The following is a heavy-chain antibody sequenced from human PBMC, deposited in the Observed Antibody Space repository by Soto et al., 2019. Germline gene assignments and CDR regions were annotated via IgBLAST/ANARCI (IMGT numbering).Heavy chain of an antibody. D-gene: IGHD5-18*01. J-gene: IGHJ6*02. CDR2: ISYDGSDK. V-gene: IGHV3-30-3*01. Sequence: ESGGGVVQPGRSLSLSCAASGFTFSNYAMHWVRQAPGKGLEWVAVISYDGSDKYNANSVKGRFTISRDNSKNTLYLQMNSLRAEDTAVYYCARDTGPNGYNYYYFGMDVWGQGTTVTVSS. CDR1: GFTFSNYA. CDR3: ARDTGPNGYNYYYFGMDV.